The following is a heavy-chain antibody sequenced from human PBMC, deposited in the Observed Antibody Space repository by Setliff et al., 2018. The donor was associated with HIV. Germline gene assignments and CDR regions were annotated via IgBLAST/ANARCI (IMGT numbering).Heavy chain of an antibody. CDR2: IYHTGST. J-gene: IGHJ4*02. D-gene: IGHD3-10*01. CDR1: GGSISGSSYY. V-gene: IGHV4-39*07. CDR3: ARAGYYGSGSYYRLDY. Sequence: SETLSLTCSVSGGSISGSSYYWGWIRQPPGKGLDWIGSIYHTGSTYYNPSLKSRVTISVDTSKNQFSLTLTSVTATDTAVYYCARAGYYGSGSYYRLDYWGQGTLVTVSS.